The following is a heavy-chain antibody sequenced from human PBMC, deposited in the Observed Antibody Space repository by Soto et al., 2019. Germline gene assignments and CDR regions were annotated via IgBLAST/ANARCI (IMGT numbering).Heavy chain of an antibody. D-gene: IGHD2-8*01. CDR3: ARGLMGAIDY. Sequence: PGGSLRLSCAASGFTFSYYDMHWVRQAEGKGLEWVAAIGTSDDTYYADSVQGRFSISREDAKDSLYLQMSSLRAEDTAVYYCARGLMGAIDYWGQGTLVTVS. CDR1: GFTFSYYD. V-gene: IGHV3-13*01. J-gene: IGHJ4*02. CDR2: IGTSDDT.